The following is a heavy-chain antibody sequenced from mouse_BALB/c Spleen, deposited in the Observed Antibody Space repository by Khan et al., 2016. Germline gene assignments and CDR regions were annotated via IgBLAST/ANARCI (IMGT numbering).Heavy chain of an antibody. CDR3: ASPWLRGAWFAY. D-gene: IGHD2-2*01. CDR1: GYTFTDYS. CDR2: INTETGEP. V-gene: IGHV9-2-1*01. J-gene: IGHJ3*01. Sequence: QIQLVQSGPELKKPGESVKISCKASGYTFTDYSIHWVKQAPGKGLKWMGWINTETGEPTYADDFKGRFAFSLETSASTAYLQINNLKSEDAATYFCASPWLRGAWFAYWGQGTLVTVSA.